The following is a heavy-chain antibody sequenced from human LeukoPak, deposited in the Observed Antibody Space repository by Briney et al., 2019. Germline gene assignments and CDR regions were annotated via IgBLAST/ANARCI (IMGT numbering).Heavy chain of an antibody. J-gene: IGHJ6*02. CDR3: ARAHSYFISWSGYPTGV. D-gene: IGHD3-3*01. CDR1: GGTFSSYA. CDR2: IIPIFGTA. Sequence: SVKVSCKASGGTFSSYAISWVRQAPGQGLEWMGGIIPIFGTANYAQKFQGRVTITADESTSTAYMELSSLRSEDTAVYYCARAHSYFISWSGYPTGVWGQGTTVTVSS. V-gene: IGHV1-69*13.